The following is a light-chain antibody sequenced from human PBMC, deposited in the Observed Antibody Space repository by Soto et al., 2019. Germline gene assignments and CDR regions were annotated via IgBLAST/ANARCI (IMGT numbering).Light chain of an antibody. V-gene: IGKV3-11*01. Sequence: ETVLTQSPATLSLSPGERATLSCRASQRVSIYLAWYQQKPGQAPRLLIYDASKRAPGIPARFSGSGSGTDFTLNISSLEPEHFAVYYCQQRSNWLFGPGTKVDIK. CDR3: QQRSNWL. J-gene: IGKJ3*01. CDR1: QRVSIY. CDR2: DAS.